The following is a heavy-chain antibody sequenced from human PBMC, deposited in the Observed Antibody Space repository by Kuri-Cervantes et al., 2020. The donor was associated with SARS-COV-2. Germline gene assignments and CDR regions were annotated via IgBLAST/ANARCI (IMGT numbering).Heavy chain of an antibody. CDR1: GFTFSSYS. V-gene: IGHV3-21*01. CDR3: ARGEALYYYMDV. CDR2: ISSSSSYI. J-gene: IGHJ6*03. Sequence: LSLTCAASGFTFSSYSMNWVRQAPGKGLEWVSSISSSSSYIYYADSVKGRFTISRDNSKNTLYLQMNRLRAEDTAVYYCARGEALYYYMDVWGRGTTVTVSS.